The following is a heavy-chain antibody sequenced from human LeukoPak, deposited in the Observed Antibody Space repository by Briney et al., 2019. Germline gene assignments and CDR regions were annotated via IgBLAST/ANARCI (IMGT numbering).Heavy chain of an antibody. V-gene: IGHV3-53*01. CDR3: ARGKNNDPTLDY. J-gene: IGHJ4*02. CDR2: IYSGGNT. CDR1: GFIVSSNY. D-gene: IGHD2/OR15-2a*01. Sequence: GGSLRLSCAASGFIVSSNYMNWVRQAPGKGLEWVSVIYSGGNTYYADSVKGRFTISRDNSKNTLYLQMSSLRAEDTAVYYCARGKNNDPTLDYWGQGTLVTVSS.